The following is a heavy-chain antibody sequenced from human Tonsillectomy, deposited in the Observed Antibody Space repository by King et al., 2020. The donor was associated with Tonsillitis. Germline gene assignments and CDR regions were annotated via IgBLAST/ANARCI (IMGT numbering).Heavy chain of an antibody. CDR3: VNLNWSGGRGMGYYYGMDV. V-gene: IGHV3-64D*06. J-gene: IGHJ6*02. Sequence: VQLVESGGGLVQPGGSLRLSCSASGFTFSSYAMHWVRQAPGKGLEYVSAISSNGGSTYYADSVKGRFTISRDNSKNTLYLQMSSLRAEDTAVYYCVNLNWSGGRGMGYYYGMDVWGQGTTVTVSS. D-gene: IGHD2-15*01. CDR2: ISSNGGST. CDR1: GFTFSSYA.